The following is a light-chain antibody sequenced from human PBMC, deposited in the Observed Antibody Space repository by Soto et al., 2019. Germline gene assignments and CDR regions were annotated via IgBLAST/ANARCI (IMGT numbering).Light chain of an antibody. Sequence: EIVLTQSPGTLSLSPGESATLSCRASQSVPNNHVAWYQQKSGQAPRPLMFGASLRAAGVPDRFRGSGSGTDFTLTISRLEPEDFAVYHCQQYGSSTTCGQGTKVEIK. CDR2: GAS. V-gene: IGKV3-20*01. J-gene: IGKJ1*01. CDR1: QSVPNNH. CDR3: QQYGSSTT.